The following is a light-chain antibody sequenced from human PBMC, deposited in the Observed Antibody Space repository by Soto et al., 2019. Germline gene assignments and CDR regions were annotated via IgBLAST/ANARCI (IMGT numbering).Light chain of an antibody. CDR1: SSDVGSYNL. CDR2: EGS. Sequence: QPVLTQPASVSGSPGQSITISCTGTSSDVGSYNLVSWYQQHPGKAPKLMIYEGSKRPSGVSNRFSGSKSGNTASLTISGLQAEDEADYYCCSYAGSRVFGGGTQLTVL. CDR3: CSYAGSRV. V-gene: IGLV2-23*01. J-gene: IGLJ3*02.